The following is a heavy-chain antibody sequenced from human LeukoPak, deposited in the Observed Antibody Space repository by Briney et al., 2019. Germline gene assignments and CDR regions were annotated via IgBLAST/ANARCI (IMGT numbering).Heavy chain of an antibody. Sequence: SCKASGGTFSSYAMHWVRQAPGKGLEWVAVISYDGSNKYYADSVKGRFTISRDNAKNSLYLQMNSLRAEDTAVYYCASIAAEVDWFDPWGQGTLVTASS. J-gene: IGHJ5*02. CDR3: ASIAAEVDWFDP. CDR1: GGTFSSYA. V-gene: IGHV3-30-3*01. D-gene: IGHD6-13*01. CDR2: ISYDGSNK.